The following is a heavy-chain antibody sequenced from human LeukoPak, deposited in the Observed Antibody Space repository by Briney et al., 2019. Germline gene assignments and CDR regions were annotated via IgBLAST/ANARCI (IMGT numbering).Heavy chain of an antibody. CDR3: ATSHRLRFLEWQPRDGAFDI. J-gene: IGHJ3*02. CDR2: IYTSGST. CDR1: GGSISSYY. V-gene: IGHV4-4*07. D-gene: IGHD3-3*01. Sequence: SETLSLTCTVSGGSISSYYRSWIRQPAGKGLEWIGRIYTSGSTNYNPSLKSRVNMSVDTSKKQCSLKVSSVNDADTAVYYCATSHRLRFLEWQPRDGAFDIWGQGTMVTVSS.